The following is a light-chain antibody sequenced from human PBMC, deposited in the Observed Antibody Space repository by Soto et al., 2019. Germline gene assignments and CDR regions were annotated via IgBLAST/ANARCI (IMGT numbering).Light chain of an antibody. CDR2: DAS. CDR1: QGISGA. CDR3: QQFNNY. J-gene: IGKJ5*01. Sequence: IQMTQSPSTLSGSVGDRFTITCRASQGISGALAWYQQKPGKAPKLLIYDASSLESGVPSRFSGSGSGTDFTLTISSLQPEDFATYYCQQFNNYFGQGTRLEIK. V-gene: IGKV1D-13*01.